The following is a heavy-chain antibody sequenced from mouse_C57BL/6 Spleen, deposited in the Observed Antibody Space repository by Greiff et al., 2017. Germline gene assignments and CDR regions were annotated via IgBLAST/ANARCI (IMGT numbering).Heavy chain of an antibody. J-gene: IGHJ1*03. CDR1: GFSLTSYG. CDR2: IWRGGST. CDR3: AKTYYSNHWYFDV. D-gene: IGHD2-5*01. Sequence: VMLVESGPGLVQPSQSLSITCTVSGFSLTSYGVHWVRQSPGKGLEWLGVIWRGGSTDYNAAFMSRLSITKDNSKSQVFFKMNSLQADDTAIYYCAKTYYSNHWYFDVWGTGTTVTVSS. V-gene: IGHV2-5*01.